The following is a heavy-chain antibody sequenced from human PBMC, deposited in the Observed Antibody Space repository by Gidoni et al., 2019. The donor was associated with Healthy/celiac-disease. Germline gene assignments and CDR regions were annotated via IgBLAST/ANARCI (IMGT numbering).Heavy chain of an antibody. V-gene: IGHV4-59*08. CDR1: GGSISSYY. J-gene: IGHJ5*02. D-gene: IGHD6-19*01. CDR2: IYYSGST. Sequence: QVQLQESGPGLVKPSETLSLTCTVSGGSISSYYWSWIRQPPGTGLEWLGDIYYSGSTNYNPSLKSRVTISVDTSKTQFSLKLSSVTAADTAVYYCARLGFSSGWVNWFDPWGQVTLVTVSS. CDR3: ARLGFSSGWVNWFDP.